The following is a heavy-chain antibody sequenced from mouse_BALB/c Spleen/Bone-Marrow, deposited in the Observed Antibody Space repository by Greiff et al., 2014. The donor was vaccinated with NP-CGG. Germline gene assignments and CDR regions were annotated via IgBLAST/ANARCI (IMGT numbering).Heavy chain of an antibody. D-gene: IGHD2-4*01. V-gene: IGHV1-7*01. Sequence: QVQLQQSGAELAKPGASVKMSCKASGYTFTSYWMHWVKQRPGQGLEWIGYINPSTGYTEYNQKFEDKATLTAVKSSTTAYMQLRSLTSEDSAVYYCARDDYDAIAYWGQGTLVTVSA. CDR3: ARDDYDAIAY. J-gene: IGHJ3*01. CDR1: GYTFTSYW. CDR2: INPSTGYT.